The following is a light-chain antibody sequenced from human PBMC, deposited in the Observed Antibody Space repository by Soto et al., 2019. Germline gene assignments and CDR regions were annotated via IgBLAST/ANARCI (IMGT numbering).Light chain of an antibody. Sequence: EIVMMQYPATLSLSRVERPTHCCSASQSVSKYLACYQEKPGQAPGLLIYNASHRATGIPVRFSGSGSGTNFTLTISSLEPEDFAVYYCQQRHNWPRTFGQGTKVDIK. CDR3: QQRHNWPRT. V-gene: IGKV3-11*01. CDR1: QSVSKY. J-gene: IGKJ1*01. CDR2: NAS.